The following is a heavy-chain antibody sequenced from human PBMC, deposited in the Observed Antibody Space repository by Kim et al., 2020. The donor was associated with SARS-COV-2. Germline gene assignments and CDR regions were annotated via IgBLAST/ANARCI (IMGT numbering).Heavy chain of an antibody. J-gene: IGHJ6*02. V-gene: IGHV3-74*01. Sequence: GGSLRLSCAASGFTFSSYWMHWVRQAPGKGLVWVSRINTDGGITNYADSVKGRFTISRDKAKNTLYLQMNTLRAEDTAVYYCARDLVGLAASWGTYYYGMDVWGQGTTVTVPS. D-gene: IGHD6-25*01. CDR2: INTDGGIT. CDR3: ARDLVGLAASWGTYYYGMDV. CDR1: GFTFSSYW.